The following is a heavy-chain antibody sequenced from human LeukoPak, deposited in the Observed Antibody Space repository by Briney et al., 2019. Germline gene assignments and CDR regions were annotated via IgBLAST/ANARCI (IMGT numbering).Heavy chain of an antibody. CDR3: AKIGGWLQITDY. D-gene: IGHD5-24*01. CDR2: ITGDGSST. V-gene: IGHV3-43*02. CDR1: GFTFDDYA. J-gene: IGHJ4*02. Sequence: QPGGSLRLSRAASGFTFDDYAMHWVRQAPGKGLEWVSLITGDGSSTYYADSVKGRFTISRDNSKNSLYLQMNSLRTEDTALYYCAKIGGWLQITDYWGQGTLVTVSS.